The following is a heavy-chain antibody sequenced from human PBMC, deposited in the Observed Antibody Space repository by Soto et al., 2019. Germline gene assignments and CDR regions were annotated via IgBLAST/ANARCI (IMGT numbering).Heavy chain of an antibody. D-gene: IGHD3-10*01. J-gene: IGHJ6*02. V-gene: IGHV3-13*01. Sequence: PGGSLRLSCAASGFTFSSYDMHWVRQATGKGLEWVSAIGTAGDTYYPGSVKGRFTISRENAKNSLYLQMNSLRAEDTAVYYCARDRFGTYGMDVWGQGTTVTVSS. CDR3: ARDRFGTYGMDV. CDR1: GFTFSSYD. CDR2: IGTAGDT.